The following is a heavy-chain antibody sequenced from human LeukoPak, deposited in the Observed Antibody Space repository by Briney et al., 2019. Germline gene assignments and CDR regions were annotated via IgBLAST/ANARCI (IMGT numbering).Heavy chain of an antibody. CDR1: GGSISSHY. D-gene: IGHD3-9*01. CDR3: ANYDILTGYLDY. Sequence: SETLSLTCTVSGGSISSHYWSWIRQPPGKGLEWIGYIYYSGSTNYNPSLKSRVTISVDTSKNQFSLKLSSVTAADTAVYYCANYDILTGYLDYWGQGTLVTVSS. V-gene: IGHV4-59*11. J-gene: IGHJ4*02. CDR2: IYYSGST.